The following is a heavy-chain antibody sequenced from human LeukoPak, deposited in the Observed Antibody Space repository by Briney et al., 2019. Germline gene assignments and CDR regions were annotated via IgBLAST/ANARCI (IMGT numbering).Heavy chain of an antibody. CDR3: ARVGANPGEWDFDL. D-gene: IGHD1-26*01. V-gene: IGHV3-66*01. J-gene: IGHJ2*01. Sequence: GGSLRLSWAAAGFTVRINCMSWVRQPAGERLGWVSIIYTGGYTSYAPSLKGRFTISGDNSKNTLYLQMNSPRAADTAPYYCARVGANPGEWDFDLWGRGALVTVSS. CDR1: GFTVRINC. CDR2: IYTGGYT.